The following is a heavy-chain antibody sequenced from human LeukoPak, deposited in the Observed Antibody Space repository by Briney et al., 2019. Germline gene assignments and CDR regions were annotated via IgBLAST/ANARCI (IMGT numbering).Heavy chain of an antibody. J-gene: IGHJ4*02. V-gene: IGHV3-23*01. CDR1: GFTFSSYA. CDR2: ISGSGAYT. CDR3: ARGRSTTIFGVVITYFDY. Sequence: GGSLRLSCAASGFTFSSYAMSWVRQAPGKGLGWVSTISGSGAYTYYADSVKGRFTISRDNAKNSLYLQMNSLRADDTAVYYCARGRSTTIFGVVITYFDYWGQGTLVTVSS. D-gene: IGHD3-3*01.